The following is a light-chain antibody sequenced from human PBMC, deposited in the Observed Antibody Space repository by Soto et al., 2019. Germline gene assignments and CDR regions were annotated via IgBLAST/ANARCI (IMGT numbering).Light chain of an antibody. CDR2: GAS. CDR3: QQYGSSVT. J-gene: IGKJ1*01. V-gene: IGKV3-20*01. CDR1: QSVSSSY. Sequence: EIVFTQSPGTLSLSPGERATLSCRASQSVSSSYLAWYQQKPGQAPRLLIYGASSRATGIPDRFSGSGSGTEFTLTISSLQSEDFAVYYCQQYGSSVTFGQGTKVDIK.